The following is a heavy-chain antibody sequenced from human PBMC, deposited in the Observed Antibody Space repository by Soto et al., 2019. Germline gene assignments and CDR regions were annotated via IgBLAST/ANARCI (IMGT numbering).Heavy chain of an antibody. Sequence: SLRLSCAASGFTFSSYGMHWVRQAPGKGLEWVAVISYDGSNKYYADSVKGRFTISRDNSKNTLYLQMNSLRAEDTAVYYCAKAAQDIVVVPAAPIPWFDPWGQGTLVTVSS. J-gene: IGHJ5*02. CDR3: AKAAQDIVVVPAAPIPWFDP. V-gene: IGHV3-30*18. CDR2: ISYDGSNK. CDR1: GFTFSSYG. D-gene: IGHD2-2*01.